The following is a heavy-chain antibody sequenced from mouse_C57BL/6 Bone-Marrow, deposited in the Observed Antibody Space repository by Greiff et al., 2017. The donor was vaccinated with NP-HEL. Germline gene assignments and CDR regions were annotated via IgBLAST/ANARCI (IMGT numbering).Heavy chain of an antibody. CDR1: GYPFTSYW. Sequence: VQLQQPGAELVKPGASVTLSCKASGYPFTSYWMHWVKQRPGQGLEWIGMLHPNSGSTNYNEKFKSTATLTVDKSSSTAYMQLSSLTSEDAAVYYCASEVLRQYPRYFEGWGTGTTVTVAA. CDR3: ASEVLRQYPRYFEG. D-gene: IGHD1-1*01. J-gene: IGHJ1*03. V-gene: IGHV1-64*01. CDR2: LHPNSGST.